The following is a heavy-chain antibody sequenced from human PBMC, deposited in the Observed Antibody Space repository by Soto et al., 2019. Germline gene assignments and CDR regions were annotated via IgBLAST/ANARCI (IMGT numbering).Heavy chain of an antibody. CDR2: IYYSGST. J-gene: IGHJ4*02. Sequence: SETLSLTCTVSGGSISSGGYYWSWIRQHPGKGLEWIGYIYYSGSTYYNPSLKSRVTISVDTSKNQFSLKLSSVTAADTAIYYCARTSWFDNSSSDYWGRGALVTVSS. V-gene: IGHV4-31*03. D-gene: IGHD3-22*01. CDR3: ARTSWFDNSSSDY. CDR1: GGSISSGGYY.